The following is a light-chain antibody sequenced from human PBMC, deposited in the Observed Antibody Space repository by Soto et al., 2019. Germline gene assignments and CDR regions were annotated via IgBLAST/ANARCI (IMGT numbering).Light chain of an antibody. CDR2: RNN. CDR3: AAWDDSLSAWV. Sequence: QSVLTQPPSASGTPGQRVTISCSGSSSNIGTNTVHWFQQFPGTAPNLLIYRNNRRPSGVPDRFSGSKSGTSASLAISGLRSEDEADYYCAAWDDSLSAWVFGGGTQRTVL. CDR1: SSNIGTNT. J-gene: IGLJ3*02. V-gene: IGLV1-47*01.